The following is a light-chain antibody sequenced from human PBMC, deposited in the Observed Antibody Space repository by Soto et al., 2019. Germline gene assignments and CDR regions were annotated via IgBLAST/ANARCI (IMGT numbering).Light chain of an antibody. V-gene: IGKV3-15*01. Sequence: EIVMTQSPATLSVSPGERATLSCRASQSVSSNLAWYQQKPGQAPRLLIYGASTRATGIPARFSGSGSGTEFTLTISSLQSEDLAVYYCQQYNNWPIFGGGTKVDIK. CDR3: QQYNNWPI. CDR2: GAS. J-gene: IGKJ4*01. CDR1: QSVSSN.